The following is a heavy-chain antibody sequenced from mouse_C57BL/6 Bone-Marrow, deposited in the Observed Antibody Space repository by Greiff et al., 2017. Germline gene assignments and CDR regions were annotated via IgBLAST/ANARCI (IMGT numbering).Heavy chain of an antibody. Sequence: EVQLQQSGPGLVKPSQSLTLTCSATGYSITSDYWNWIRKFPGNKLEYMGYIRYSGSTYYNPSPKSRISITRDTSKNQYYLQLNSVTTEDAATYYCARKEASLLRDVWGTGTTVTVSS. J-gene: IGHJ1*03. D-gene: IGHD1-1*01. CDR1: GYSITSDY. CDR3: ARKEASLLRDV. CDR2: IRYSGST. V-gene: IGHV3-8*01.